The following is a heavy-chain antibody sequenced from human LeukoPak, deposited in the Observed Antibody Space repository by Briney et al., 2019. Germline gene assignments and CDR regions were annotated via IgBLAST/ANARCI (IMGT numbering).Heavy chain of an antibody. J-gene: IGHJ5*02. V-gene: IGHV1-8*03. CDR2: VTPNSGNT. CDR1: GYTFTSYD. Sequence: GASVKVSCKASGYTFTSYDINWVRQATGQGLEWIGWVTPNSGNTGYAQKFQGRVTITRDTSISTAYLELSSLRSEDTAVYYCARDQCSGGSCFNWFDPWGQGTLVTVSS. D-gene: IGHD2-15*01. CDR3: ARDQCSGGSCFNWFDP.